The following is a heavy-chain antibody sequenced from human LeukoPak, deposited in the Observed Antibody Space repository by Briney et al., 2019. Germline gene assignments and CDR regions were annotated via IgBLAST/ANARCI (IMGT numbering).Heavy chain of an antibody. V-gene: IGHV3-74*01. J-gene: IGHJ6*02. D-gene: IGHD2/OR15-2a*01. CDR1: GFTFSSYW. CDR2: INSDGTST. CDR3: ARGGDKNYYYGMDV. Sequence: PWGSLRLSCAASGFTFSSYWMHWVRHAPGKGLVWVSRINSDGTSTSYADSVKGRFTISRDNAKNTLYLQMNRLRAEDTAVYVCARGGDKNYYYGMDVWGQGTTVTVSS.